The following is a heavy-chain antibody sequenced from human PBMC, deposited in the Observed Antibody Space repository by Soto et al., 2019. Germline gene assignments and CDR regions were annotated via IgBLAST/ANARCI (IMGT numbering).Heavy chain of an antibody. D-gene: IGHD3-16*02. V-gene: IGHV3-30*18. CDR3: AKGLGELSPESYGY. CDR1: GFTFSYYA. Sequence: QVQLVESGGGVVQPGRSLRLSCAASGFTFSYYAMHWVRQAPGKGLEWVAVISYDGSDKYYADSVKGRFTISRDNSRNTLTLQMNSLRADDTAVYYCAKGLGELSPESYGYWGQGTLITVSS. J-gene: IGHJ4*02. CDR2: ISYDGSDK.